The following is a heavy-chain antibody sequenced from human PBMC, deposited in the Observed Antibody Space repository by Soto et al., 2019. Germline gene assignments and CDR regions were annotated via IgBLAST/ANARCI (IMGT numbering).Heavy chain of an antibody. D-gene: IGHD1-26*01. CDR3: ASAYNHGGDYYYTRGMDV. V-gene: IGHV1-69*13. CDR2: IIPIFGTA. J-gene: IGHJ6*02. Sequence: GASVKVSCKASGGTFSSYAISWVRQAPGQGLEWMGGIIPIFGTANYAQKFQGRVTITADGSTSTAYMELSSLRSEDTAVYYCASAYNHGGDYYYTRGMDVWGQGTTVTVSS. CDR1: GGTFSSYA.